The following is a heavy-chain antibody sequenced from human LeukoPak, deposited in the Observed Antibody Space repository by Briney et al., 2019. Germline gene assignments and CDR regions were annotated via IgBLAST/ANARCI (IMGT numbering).Heavy chain of an antibody. Sequence: GGSLRVSCAASGFTFSDYSMNWVRQAPGKGLEWVSSISSSSSYMKYAESVRGRFTISRDNAKNSLYLHMSSLRAEDAAVYYCARLAGAGSSGFDYWGQGTLVTVSS. D-gene: IGHD1-26*01. CDR2: ISSSSSYM. CDR3: ARLAGAGSSGFDY. J-gene: IGHJ4*02. V-gene: IGHV3-21*01. CDR1: GFTFSDYS.